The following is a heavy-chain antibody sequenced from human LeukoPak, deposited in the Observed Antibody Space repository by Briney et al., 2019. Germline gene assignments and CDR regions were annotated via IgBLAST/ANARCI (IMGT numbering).Heavy chain of an antibody. Sequence: ASVKVSCKASGYTFTGYYMHWVRQAPGQGLEWMGWINPNSGGTNYAQKFQGRVTMTRDTSISTAYMELSRLRSDDTAVDYCARGSDTMVRGASSAFDYWGQGTLVTVSS. D-gene: IGHD3-10*01. CDR1: GYTFTGYY. CDR3: ARGSDTMVRGASSAFDY. J-gene: IGHJ4*02. CDR2: INPNSGGT. V-gene: IGHV1-2*02.